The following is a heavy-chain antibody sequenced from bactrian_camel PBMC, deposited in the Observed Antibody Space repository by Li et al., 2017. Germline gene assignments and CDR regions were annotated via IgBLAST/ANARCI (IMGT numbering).Heavy chain of an antibody. CDR2: AGDDDET. CDR1: GFTFDETN. V-gene: IGHV3S55*01. Sequence: QLVESGGGSVQAGGSLRLSCTASGFTFDETNMGWYRRAPGKEREGVAAAGDDDETSYADSVKGRFTITKDSAKNTLTLQMDSLQPEDTATYYCAQDRTGESCRKSPEFFFRFWGQGTQVTVS. J-gene: IGHJ6*01. CDR3: AQDRTGESCRKSPEFFFRF.